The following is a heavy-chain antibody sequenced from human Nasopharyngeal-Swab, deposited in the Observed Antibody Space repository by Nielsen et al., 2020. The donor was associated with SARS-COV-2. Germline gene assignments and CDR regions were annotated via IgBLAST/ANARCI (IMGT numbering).Heavy chain of an antibody. CDR1: GFTFNIFG. CDR2: ISYDGSNK. Sequence: GESLKISCAASGFTFNIFGIHWVRQAPGKGLEWVALISYDGSNKYYADSVKGRFTVSRDNSKNTLFLEMDSLRAEDTTVYYCARGSSVHAFDVWGQGTEVTVSS. V-gene: IGHV3-30*03. CDR3: ARGSSVHAFDV. J-gene: IGHJ3*01. D-gene: IGHD3-10*01.